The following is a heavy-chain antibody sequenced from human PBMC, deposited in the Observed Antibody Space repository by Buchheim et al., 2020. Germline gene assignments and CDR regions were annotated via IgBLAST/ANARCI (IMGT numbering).Heavy chain of an antibody. D-gene: IGHD4-23*01. J-gene: IGHJ4*02. Sequence: EVQLVEFGGGLVQPGGSLRLSCAASGFTFSNYWLTWIRQAPGAGLKWVANINPDGSDKYYVDSVKGRFTISRDNVENSMHLQMNSLRAEDSAVYYCVSWPSTGVTPRTNYWGQGTL. CDR1: GFTFSNYW. V-gene: IGHV3-7*01. CDR3: VSWPSTGVTPRTNY. CDR2: INPDGSDK.